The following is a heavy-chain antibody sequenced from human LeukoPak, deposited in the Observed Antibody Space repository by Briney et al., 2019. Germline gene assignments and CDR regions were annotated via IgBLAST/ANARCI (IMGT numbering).Heavy chain of an antibody. D-gene: IGHD5-18*01. CDR2: IIPIFGTA. Sequence: GASVKVSCKASGGTFISYAISWVRQAPGQGLEWMGGIIPIFGTANYAQKFQGRVTITADESTSTAYMELSSLRSEDTAVYYCARGGYSYGYDYWGQGTLVTVSS. CDR1: GGTFISYA. CDR3: ARGGYSYGYDY. V-gene: IGHV1-69*13. J-gene: IGHJ4*02.